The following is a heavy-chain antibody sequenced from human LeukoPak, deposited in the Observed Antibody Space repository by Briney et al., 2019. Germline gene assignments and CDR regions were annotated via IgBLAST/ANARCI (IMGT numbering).Heavy chain of an antibody. Sequence: GGSLRLSCAASGFTVSSNYMSWVRQAPGKGLEWVSVIYSGGSTYYADSVKGRFIISRDNSKNTLYLQMNSLRAEDTAVYYCARDGYYYGMDVWGQGTTVTVSS. CDR2: IYSGGST. V-gene: IGHV3-66*01. J-gene: IGHJ6*02. CDR3: ARDGYYYGMDV. CDR1: GFTVSSNY.